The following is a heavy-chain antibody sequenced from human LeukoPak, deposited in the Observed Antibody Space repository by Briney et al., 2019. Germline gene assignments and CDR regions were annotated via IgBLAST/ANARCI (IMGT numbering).Heavy chain of an antibody. V-gene: IGHV3-48*04. D-gene: IGHD3-22*01. CDR3: ASDGRDYYDSSGYRVPGGYMDV. CDR2: ISSSSSTI. CDR1: GFTFSSYS. J-gene: IGHJ6*03. Sequence: PGGSLRLSCAASGFTFSSYSMNWVRQAPGKGLEWVSYISSSSSTIYYADSVKGRFTISRDNAKNSLYLQMNSLRAEDTAVYYCASDGRDYYDSSGYRVPGGYMDVWGKGTTVTVSS.